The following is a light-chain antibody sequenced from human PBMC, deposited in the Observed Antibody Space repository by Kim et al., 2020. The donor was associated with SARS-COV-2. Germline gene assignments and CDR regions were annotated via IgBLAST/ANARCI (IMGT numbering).Light chain of an antibody. CDR3: QQAKNFPYS. Sequence: SASLEDTVTITCQAGRNIGRWLASYQQRHGQAPQHLIHTASTLRRAIPSRCSGTGSGTDFSLTIYGLQTEDFATYSCQQAKNFPYSLGQGPRREI. CDR1: RNIGRW. CDR2: TAS. V-gene: IGKV1D-12*01. J-gene: IGKJ2*01.